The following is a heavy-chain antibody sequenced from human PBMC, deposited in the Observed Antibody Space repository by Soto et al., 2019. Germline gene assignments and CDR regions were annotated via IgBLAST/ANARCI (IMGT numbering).Heavy chain of an antibody. CDR1: GFTFSTFW. CDR3: AKDRVSSSSHYFDY. CDR2: IKQDGSET. Sequence: PGGSLRLSCAASGFTFSTFWMTWVRQAPGKGLEWVANIKQDGSETYYVDSVKGRFTISRDNAKNSLYLQMNSLRAEDTALYYCAKDRVSSSSHYFDYWGQGTLVTVSS. D-gene: IGHD6-6*01. J-gene: IGHJ4*02. V-gene: IGHV3-7*03.